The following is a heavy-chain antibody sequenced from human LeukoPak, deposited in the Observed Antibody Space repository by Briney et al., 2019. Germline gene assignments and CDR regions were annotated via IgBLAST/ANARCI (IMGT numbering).Heavy chain of an antibody. D-gene: IGHD1-26*01. CDR3: AKDSGWEPSGWYFDL. CDR2: ISYDGSNK. J-gene: IGHJ2*01. CDR1: GFTFSSFW. Sequence: GGSLRLSCAASGFTFSSFWMSWVRQAPGKGLEWVAVISYDGSNKYYADSVKGRFTISRDNSKNTLYLQMNRLRAEDTAVYSCAKDSGWEPSGWYFDLWGRGTLVTVSS. V-gene: IGHV3-30*18.